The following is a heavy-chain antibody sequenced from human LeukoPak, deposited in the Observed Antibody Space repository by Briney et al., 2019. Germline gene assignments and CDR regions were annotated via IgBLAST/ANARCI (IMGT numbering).Heavy chain of an antibody. V-gene: IGHV4-34*01. Sequence: SETLSLTCAVCGGSFSGYYWSWIRQPPGKGLEWIGEINHSGSTNYNPSLKSRVTISVDTSKNQFSLKLSSVTAADTAVYYCARGPNDFWSGYYNWFDPWGQGTLVTVSS. CDR3: ARGPNDFWSGYYNWFDP. CDR2: INHSGST. CDR1: GGSFSGYY. J-gene: IGHJ5*02. D-gene: IGHD3-3*01.